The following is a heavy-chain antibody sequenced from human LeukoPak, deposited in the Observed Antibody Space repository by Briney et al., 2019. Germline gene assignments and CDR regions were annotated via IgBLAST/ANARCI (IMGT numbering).Heavy chain of an antibody. J-gene: IGHJ4*02. CDR2: IYPGDSDT. V-gene: IGHV5-51*01. CDR3: ASGRGYCSGGSCYPNGFDY. CDR1: GYSFTSYW. Sequence: GESLKISCKGSGYSFTSYWIGWVRQLPGKGLEWMGIIYPGDSDTRYSPSFQGQVTISADKSISTAYLQWSSLKASDTAMYYCASGRGYCSGGSCYPNGFDYWGQGTLVTVSS. D-gene: IGHD2-15*01.